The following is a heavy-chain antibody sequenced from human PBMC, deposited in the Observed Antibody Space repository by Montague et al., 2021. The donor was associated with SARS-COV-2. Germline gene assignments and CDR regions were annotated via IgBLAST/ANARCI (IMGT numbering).Heavy chain of an antibody. Sequence: SLRLSCAASGFTFSSYAMHWVRQAPSKGLEWVAVISYDGINKYYADSVKGRFTISRDNSKNTLYLQMNSLRGEDTAVYYCATDPDDYSYYGAFDYWGQGTLVTVSS. CDR3: ATDPDDYSYYGAFDY. CDR2: ISYDGINK. V-gene: IGHV3-30-3*01. D-gene: IGHD4-11*01. CDR1: GFTFSSYA. J-gene: IGHJ4*02.